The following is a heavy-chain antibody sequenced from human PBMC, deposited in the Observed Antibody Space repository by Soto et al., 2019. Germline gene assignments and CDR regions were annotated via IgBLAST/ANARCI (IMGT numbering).Heavy chain of an antibody. CDR1: GGTFSNHA. CDR3: ARGPDRSGFYLFDF. Sequence: ASVKVSCKASGGTFSNHAISWVRQAPGQGPEWMGGIIPIPGTTSYPQKFQGRVTISADESMTTAYMELSSLRSDDTAVYYCARGPDRSGFYLFDFWGQGTLVTVSS. V-gene: IGHV1-69*13. CDR2: IIPIPGTT. D-gene: IGHD3-22*01. J-gene: IGHJ4*02.